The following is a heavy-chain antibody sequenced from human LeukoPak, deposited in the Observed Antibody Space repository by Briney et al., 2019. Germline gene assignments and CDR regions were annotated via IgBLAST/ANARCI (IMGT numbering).Heavy chain of an antibody. CDR1: GYIFISYY. D-gene: IGHD1-20*01. V-gene: IGHV1-18*04. CDR2: INTYNGIT. Sequence: ASVKVSCKASGYIFISYYIHWVRQAPGQGLEWMGWINTYNGITDYAQKFQGRINMTTDTSTNTAYMDLRSLRPDDTAMYYCTRVSLSGTSTRDYWGQGALVTVSS. J-gene: IGHJ4*02. CDR3: TRVSLSGTSTRDY.